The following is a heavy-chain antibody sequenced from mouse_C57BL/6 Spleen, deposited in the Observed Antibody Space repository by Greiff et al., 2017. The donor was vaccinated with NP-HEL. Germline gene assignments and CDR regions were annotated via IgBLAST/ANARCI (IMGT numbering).Heavy chain of an antibody. D-gene: IGHD2-5*01. J-gene: IGHJ2*01. CDR3: ARDYSNYLYYFDY. V-gene: IGHV1-26*01. CDR1: GYTFTDYY. Sequence: VQLQQSGPELVKPGASVKISCKASGYTFTDYYMNWVKQSHGKSLEWIGDINPNNGGTSYNQKFKGKATLTVDKSSSTAYMELRSLTSEDSAVYYCARDYSNYLYYFDYWGQGTTLTVSS. CDR2: INPNNGGT.